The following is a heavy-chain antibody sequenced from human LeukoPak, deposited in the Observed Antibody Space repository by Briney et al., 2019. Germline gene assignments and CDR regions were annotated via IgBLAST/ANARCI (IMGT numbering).Heavy chain of an antibody. CDR2: ISGSGGST. D-gene: IGHD4-11*01. Sequence: PGGSLSLSCAASGFTFSSYAMSSFRQAPGKGLEWVSAISGSGGSTYYADSVKGRFTISRDNSKNTLYLQMNSLRAEDTAVYYCAKGSNLFDYWGQGTLVTVSS. CDR1: GFTFSSYA. V-gene: IGHV3-23*01. CDR3: AKGSNLFDY. J-gene: IGHJ4*02.